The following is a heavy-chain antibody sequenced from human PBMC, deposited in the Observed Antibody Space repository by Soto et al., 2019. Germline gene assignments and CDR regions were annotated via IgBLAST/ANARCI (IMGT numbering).Heavy chain of an antibody. D-gene: IGHD6-19*01. CDR3: EPERLVASNWFFDI. CDR1: GFSVGSNY. J-gene: IGHJ2*01. Sequence: GGSLRLSCAASGFSVGSNYMNWVRQAPGKGLEWVSVFYPAGSTYYADSVKGRFTISRDNTKNTLYLQMNSLRAEDTAVYYCEPERLVASNWFFDIWGRGTLVTVSS. V-gene: IGHV3-53*01. CDR2: FYPAGST.